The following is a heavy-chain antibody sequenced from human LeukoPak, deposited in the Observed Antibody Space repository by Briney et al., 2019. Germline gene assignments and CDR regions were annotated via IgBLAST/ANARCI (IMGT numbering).Heavy chain of an antibody. Sequence: GGSLRLSCIASGFTFGDFAMSWFRQAPGKGLEWVGIIRGKSYGGTTEYAASVKGRFTISRDDSKSIAYLQMNSLKTEDTAVYYCSRDINYYDYVRGSADGMDVWGQGTTVTVSS. CDR1: GFTFGDFA. D-gene: IGHD3-16*01. J-gene: IGHJ6*02. CDR3: SRDINYYDYVRGSADGMDV. V-gene: IGHV3-49*03. CDR2: IRGKSYGGTT.